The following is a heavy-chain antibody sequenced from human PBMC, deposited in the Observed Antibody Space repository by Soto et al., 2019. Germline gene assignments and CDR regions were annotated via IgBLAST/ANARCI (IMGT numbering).Heavy chain of an antibody. CDR3: ATYPPLPKCSATSCYAGYYYYYMDV. V-gene: IGHV3-23*01. D-gene: IGHD2-2*01. Sequence: EVQLLESGGGLVQPGGSLRLSCAASGFTFSSYAMSWVRQAPGKGLEWVSAISGSGGSTYYADSVKGRFTISRDNSKNTLYLQMNSLRAEDTAVYYCATYPPLPKCSATSCYAGYYYYYMDVWGIGSTVTDSS. CDR1: GFTFSSYA. CDR2: ISGSGGST. J-gene: IGHJ6*03.